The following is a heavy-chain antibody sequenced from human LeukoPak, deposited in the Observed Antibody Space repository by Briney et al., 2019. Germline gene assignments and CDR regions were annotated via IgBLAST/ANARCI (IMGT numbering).Heavy chain of an antibody. D-gene: IGHD3-10*01. Sequence: GGSLKLSCAASGFTFSGSAMHWVRQASGNGLEWVGRIRTKANSYATAYAASVKGRFTISRDDSKNTAYLQMNSLRAEDTAVYYCARVALGSYNWFDPWGQGTLVTVSS. V-gene: IGHV3-73*01. CDR3: ARVALGSYNWFDP. CDR2: IRTKANSYAT. J-gene: IGHJ5*02. CDR1: GFTFSGSA.